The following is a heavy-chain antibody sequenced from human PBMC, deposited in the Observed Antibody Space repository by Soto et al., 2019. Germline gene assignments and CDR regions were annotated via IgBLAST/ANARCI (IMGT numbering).Heavy chain of an antibody. CDR1: GGSFSGYY. CDR3: ARGRMVRGVVYYYYMDV. V-gene: IGHV4-34*01. J-gene: IGHJ6*03. Sequence: QVQLQQWGAGLLKPSETLSLTCAVYGGSFSGYYWSWIRQPPGKGLEWIGEINHSGSTNYNPSLKSRVTISVDTSKNQFSLKLSSVTAADTAVYYCARGRMVRGVVYYYYMDVWGKGTTVTVSS. CDR2: INHSGST. D-gene: IGHD3-10*01.